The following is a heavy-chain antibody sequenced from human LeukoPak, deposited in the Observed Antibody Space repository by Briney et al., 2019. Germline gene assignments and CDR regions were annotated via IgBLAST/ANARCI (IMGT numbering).Heavy chain of an antibody. CDR1: GFTFSSYE. V-gene: IGHV3-48*03. Sequence: GGSLRLSCAASGFTFSSYEMNWVRQAPGKGLEGVSYISSSGTLIYNADSVKGRFTISRDNARNSLYLQMNSLRAEDTAVYYCARKYCSSTSCLFDYWGQGTLVTVSS. CDR3: ARKYCSSTSCLFDY. J-gene: IGHJ4*02. D-gene: IGHD2-2*01. CDR2: ISSSGTLI.